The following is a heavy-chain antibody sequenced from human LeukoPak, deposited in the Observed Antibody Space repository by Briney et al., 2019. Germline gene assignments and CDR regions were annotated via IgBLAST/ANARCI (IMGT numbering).Heavy chain of an antibody. CDR2: INPDGSRT. CDR1: GFTFSSYW. Sequence: GGSLRLSCAASGFTFSSYWMHWVRQAPGKGLVWVSRINPDGSRTSYADSVKGRFTISRDYAKNTLYLQMNSLRAEDTAVYYCARGVLLTFDPWGQGTLVTVSS. CDR3: ARGVLLTFDP. V-gene: IGHV3-74*01. J-gene: IGHJ5*02. D-gene: IGHD2-15*01.